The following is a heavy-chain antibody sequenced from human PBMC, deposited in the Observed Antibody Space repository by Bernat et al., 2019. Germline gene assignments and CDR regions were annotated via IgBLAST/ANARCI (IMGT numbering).Heavy chain of an antibody. CDR3: ARLNSWIRFDY. J-gene: IGHJ4*02. V-gene: IGHV3-23*01. CDR1: GFTFSGFA. CDR2: IGTTGGNT. D-gene: IGHD6-13*01. Sequence: EVQLLESGGGLVQPGGSLRLSCAASGFTFSGFAMSWVRQAPGRGLEWVSDIGTTGGNTYYADSVRGRFTISRDNSKDTLYLQMDSLRGDDTAVYYCARLNSWIRFDYWGQGTLVTVSS.